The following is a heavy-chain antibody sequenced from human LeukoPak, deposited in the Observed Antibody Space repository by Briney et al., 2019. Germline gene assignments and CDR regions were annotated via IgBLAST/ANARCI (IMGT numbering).Heavy chain of an antibody. CDR2: IYPGDSDT. D-gene: IGHD5-12*01. CDR1: GYSFTSFW. CDR3: ARWGARGYSGYADGGFDY. Sequence: GESLKISSKGFGYSFTSFWIGWVRQMPGKGLEWMGIIYPGDSDTRYSPSFQGQDTISGDESFSTAYLQWSSLKASGTAMYYWARWGARGYSGYADGGFDYWGEGTLVTVSS. J-gene: IGHJ4*02. V-gene: IGHV5-51*01.